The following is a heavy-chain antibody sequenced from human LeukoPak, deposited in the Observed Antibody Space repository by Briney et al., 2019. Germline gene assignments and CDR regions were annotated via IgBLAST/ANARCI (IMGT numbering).Heavy chain of an antibody. J-gene: IGHJ4*02. CDR1: GFTFSSYA. D-gene: IGHD3-22*01. CDR3: AKSPMIVVVIGRYYFDY. CDR2: IRYDGSNK. V-gene: IGHV3-30*02. Sequence: GRSLRLSCTASGFTFSSYAMHWVRQAPGKGLEWVAFIRYDGSNKYYADSVKGRFTISRDNSKNTLYLQMNSLRAEDTAVYYCAKSPMIVVVIGRYYFDYWGQGTLVTVSS.